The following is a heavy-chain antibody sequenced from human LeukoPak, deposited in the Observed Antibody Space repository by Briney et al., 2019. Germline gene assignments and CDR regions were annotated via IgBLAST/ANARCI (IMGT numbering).Heavy chain of an antibody. CDR3: ARTRYYYNSRSYGAPYYFDY. V-gene: IGHV4-39*01. J-gene: IGHJ4*02. CDR1: GGSISSSSYY. CDR2: IYSGGST. Sequence: SETLSLTCTVSGGSISSSSYYWGWIRQPPGKGLEWIGSIYSGGSTYYNPSLKSRVTISVDTSKNQFSLKLSSVTAADTAVYYCARTRYYYNSRSYGAPYYFDYWGQGTLVTVSS. D-gene: IGHD3-10*01.